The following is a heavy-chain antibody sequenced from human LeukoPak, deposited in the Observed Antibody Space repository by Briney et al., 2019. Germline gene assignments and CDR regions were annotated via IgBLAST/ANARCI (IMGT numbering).Heavy chain of an antibody. CDR2: ISYDGSNK. V-gene: IGHV3-30-3*01. CDR1: GFTFSSYA. D-gene: IGHD2-15*01. J-gene: IGHJ5*02. Sequence: GSLRLSCAASGFTFSSYAMHWVRQAPGKGLEWVAVISYDGSNKYYADSVKGRFTISRDNSKNTLYLQMNSLRAEDTAVYYCVNGEYCSGGSCYPTWGQGTLVTVSS. CDR3: VNGEYCSGGSCYPT.